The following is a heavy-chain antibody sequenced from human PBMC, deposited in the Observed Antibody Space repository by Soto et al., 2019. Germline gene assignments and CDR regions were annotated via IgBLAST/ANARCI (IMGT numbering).Heavy chain of an antibody. V-gene: IGHV3-11*01. Sequence: QVQLVESGGGLVKPGGSLRLSCAASGFTFSDYYMSWIRQAPGKGLEWVSYISGSDTTIYYADSVQGRFTISRDNAKNLLYLQMNSLRAEDTAVYYCSRDMSTNNMANWGQGTLVTVSS. CDR3: SRDMSTNNMAN. CDR2: ISGSDTTI. CDR1: GFTFSDYY. D-gene: IGHD5-12*01. J-gene: IGHJ4*02.